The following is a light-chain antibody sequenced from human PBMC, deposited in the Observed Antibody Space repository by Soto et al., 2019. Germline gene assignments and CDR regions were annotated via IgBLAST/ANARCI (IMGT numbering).Light chain of an antibody. CDR3: QQYDDWLRLT. Sequence: TQSPATLSLSKGERATLPCRASQSVSSYLAWYQQKPGQAPRLLIYDASNRATGIPARFSGSGSGTEFNLTISSLQSEDFAVYFCQQYDDWLRLTFGGGTKVDIK. CDR2: DAS. CDR1: QSVSSY. J-gene: IGKJ4*01. V-gene: IGKV3D-15*01.